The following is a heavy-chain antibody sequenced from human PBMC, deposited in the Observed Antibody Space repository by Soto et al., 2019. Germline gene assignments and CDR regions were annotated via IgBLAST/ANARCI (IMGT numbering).Heavy chain of an antibody. Sequence: QVQLVQSGPEVKKPGASVNVSCKASGYTFTSYGISWVRQAPGQGLEWMGWISAYNGNTNYAQKLQGRVTMITDTATSIAYMELRSLRCDDTAVYYCSREFDVWSGTCDYSYYGMDVWGQGTMVTVSS. D-gene: IGHD3-3*01. V-gene: IGHV1-18*04. CDR3: SREFDVWSGTCDYSYYGMDV. J-gene: IGHJ6*02. CDR2: ISAYNGNT. CDR1: GYTFTSYG.